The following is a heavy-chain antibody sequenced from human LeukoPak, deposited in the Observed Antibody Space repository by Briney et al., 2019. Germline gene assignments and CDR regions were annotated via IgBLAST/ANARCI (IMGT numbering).Heavy chain of an antibody. J-gene: IGHJ3*02. CDR2: INPNSGGT. CDR3: ARERGYCSSTSCDRPDAFDI. V-gene: IGHV1-2*02. D-gene: IGHD2-2*01. CDR1: GYTFTGYY. Sequence: ASVKVSCKASGYTFTGYYMHWVRQAPGQGLEWMGWINPNSGGTNYAQKFQGRVTMTRDTSISTAYMELSRLRSDDTAVYYCARERGYCSSTSCDRPDAFDIWGQGTMVTVSS.